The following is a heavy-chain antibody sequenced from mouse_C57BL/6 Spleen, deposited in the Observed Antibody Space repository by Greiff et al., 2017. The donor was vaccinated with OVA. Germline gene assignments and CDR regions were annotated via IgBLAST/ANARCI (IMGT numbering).Heavy chain of an antibody. CDR3: ARSLRYDYDPSFDY. CDR1: GYTFTSYW. CDR2: IHPNSGST. Sequence: QVQLQQPGAELVKPGASVKLSCKASGYTFTSYWMHWVKQRPGQGLEWIGMIHPNSGSTNYNEKFKSKATLTVDKSSSQAYMQLSSLTSEDSAVYYCARSLRYDYDPSFDYWGQGTTLTVSS. V-gene: IGHV1-64*01. J-gene: IGHJ2*01. D-gene: IGHD2-4*01.